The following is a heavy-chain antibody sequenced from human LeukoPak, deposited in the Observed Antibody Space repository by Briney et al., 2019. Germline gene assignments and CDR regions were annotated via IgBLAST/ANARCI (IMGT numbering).Heavy chain of an antibody. V-gene: IGHV3-21*01. D-gene: IGHD3-22*01. CDR2: ISSSSSYI. CDR1: GFTFSSYS. CDR3: ARKYYYDSSGYQGAFDI. J-gene: IGHJ3*02. Sequence: GGSLRLSXAASGFTFSSYSMNWVRQAPGKGLEWVSSISSSSSYIYYADSVKGRFTISRDNAKNSLYLQMNSLRAEDTAVYYCARKYYYDSSGYQGAFDIWGQGTMVTVSS.